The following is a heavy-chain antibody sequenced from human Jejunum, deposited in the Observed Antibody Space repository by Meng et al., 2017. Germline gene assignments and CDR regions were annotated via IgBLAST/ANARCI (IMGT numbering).Heavy chain of an antibody. V-gene: IGHV2-5*02. D-gene: IGHD6-13*01. CDR3: AHRLGPSSHSWDVGYFDF. CDR2: IYWDDDK. J-gene: IGHJ4*02. CDR1: GFSLSTSGVG. Sequence: SGPTLVKPTQTLTLTCTFSGFSLSTSGVGVGWIRQTPGEALDYLALIYWDDDKRYNPSLKSRLTIAKDTSKNQVVLTMTNMDPVDTATYFCAHRLGPSSHSWDVGYFDFWGQGALVTVSS.